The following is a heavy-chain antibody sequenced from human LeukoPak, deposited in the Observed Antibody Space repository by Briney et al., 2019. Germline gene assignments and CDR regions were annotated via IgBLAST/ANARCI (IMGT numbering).Heavy chain of an antibody. Sequence: SGTLSLTCGVSGGSITNTNYWTWVRQPPGKGLEWIGEVNLQGSTNYNPSLMGRVAISVDTSKNHISLQLTSVTAAHTAVYYCARGGGDVYNVFDYWGQGTLVTASS. CDR1: GGSITNTNY. CDR2: VNLQGST. J-gene: IGHJ4*02. D-gene: IGHD5-24*01. CDR3: ARGGGDVYNVFDY. V-gene: IGHV4-4*02.